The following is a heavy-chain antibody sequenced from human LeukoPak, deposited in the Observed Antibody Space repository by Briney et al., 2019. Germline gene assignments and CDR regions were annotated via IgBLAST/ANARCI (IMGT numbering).Heavy chain of an antibody. CDR1: GGSISSSNW. V-gene: IGHV4-4*02. Sequence: SETLSLTCAVSGGSISSSNWWSWIRQPPGKGLEWIGEIYHSGSTNYNPSLKSRVTISVDKSKTQFSLKLSSVTAADTAVYYCARAVGYRGLGIDYWGQGTLVTVSS. J-gene: IGHJ4*02. D-gene: IGHD2-8*02. CDR3: ARAVGYRGLGIDY. CDR2: IYHSGST.